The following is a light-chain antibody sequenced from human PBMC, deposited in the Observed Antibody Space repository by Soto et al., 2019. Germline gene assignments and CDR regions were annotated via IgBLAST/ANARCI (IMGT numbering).Light chain of an antibody. CDR3: RCYDSCPSGYV. Sequence: QSVLTQPPSVSGAPGQRITISCTGGSGNIGAGYDVHWYQQLPGTSPKLLIYVNTNRPAGVPARFSGSESATSASLSITGLQAEVEGDNYSRCYDSCPSGYVLGSGTKVMVL. CDR1: SGNIGAGYD. J-gene: IGLJ1*01. CDR2: VNT. V-gene: IGLV1-40*01.